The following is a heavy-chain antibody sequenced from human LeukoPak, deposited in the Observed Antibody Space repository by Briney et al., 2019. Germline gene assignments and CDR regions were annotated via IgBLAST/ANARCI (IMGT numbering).Heavy chain of an antibody. CDR2: ITPDGSST. J-gene: IGHJ3*02. D-gene: IGHD6-19*01. Sequence: AGGSLSLSCAAAGFTFSSYWVHWVRQAPGKGLVWVSRITPDGSSTSYADSVKGRFTSSRDNAKNTLYLQMNSLRAEDTAVYYCARGVAVTGSVAFDIWGQGTMVTVSS. V-gene: IGHV3-74*01. CDR1: GFTFSSYW. CDR3: ARGVAVTGSVAFDI.